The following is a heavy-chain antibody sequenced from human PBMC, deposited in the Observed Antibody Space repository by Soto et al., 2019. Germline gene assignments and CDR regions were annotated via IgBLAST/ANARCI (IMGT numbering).Heavy chain of an antibody. V-gene: IGHV3-74*01. CDR2: INSDGSST. CDR1: GFTFSSYW. J-gene: IGHJ4*02. Sequence: RRLSCAASGFTFSSYWMHWVRQAPGKGLVWVSRINSDGSSTSYADSVKGRFTISRDNAKNTLYLQMNILSAEDTAVYYCARWRGSSGCYDYGGQGTLVTVSS. D-gene: IGHD6-19*01. CDR3: ARWRGSSGCYDY.